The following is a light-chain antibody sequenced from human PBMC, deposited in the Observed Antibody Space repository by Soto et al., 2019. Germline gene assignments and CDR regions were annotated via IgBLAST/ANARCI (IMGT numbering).Light chain of an antibody. CDR2: GAS. J-gene: IGKJ1*01. CDR3: HQYNNCPPGT. V-gene: IGKV3-15*01. CDR1: QGVNSN. Sequence: EIILTQSPSTLSVSPGERATLSCRASQGVNSNLAWYQQKPGQAPRHLIYGASTRPTGIPPRFSGSGSGTEFNPTTISLQSADFLIYYCHQYNNCPPGTFGQGTKVEIK.